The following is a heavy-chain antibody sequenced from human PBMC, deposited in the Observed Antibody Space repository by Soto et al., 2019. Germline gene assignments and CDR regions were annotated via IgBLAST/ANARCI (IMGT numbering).Heavy chain of an antibody. D-gene: IGHD3-10*01. V-gene: IGHV1-69*04. CDR3: ARDQEYYGSGSYLYSRNAFDI. J-gene: IGHJ3*02. Sequence: GASVKVSCKASGGTFSSYTISWVRQAPGQGLEWMGRIIPILGIANYAQKFQGRVTITADKSTSTAYMELSSLRSEDTAVYYCARDQEYYGSGSYLYSRNAFDIWGQGTMVTVSS. CDR2: IIPILGIA. CDR1: GGTFSSYT.